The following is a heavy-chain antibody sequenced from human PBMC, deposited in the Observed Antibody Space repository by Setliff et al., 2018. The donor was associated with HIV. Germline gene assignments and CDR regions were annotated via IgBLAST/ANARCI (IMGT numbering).Heavy chain of an antibody. CDR2: IYSSGST. Sequence: SLTCTVSNVSINSYYWSWIRQPAGRALEWIGRIYSSGSTNYNPSLKSRVKMSIDTSKNQFSLKLSSVTAADTAVYFCARDPYCSGDGCFRYYQHWGRGTLVTVS. CDR1: NVSINSYY. J-gene: IGHJ1*01. D-gene: IGHD2-15*01. CDR3: ARDPYCSGDGCFRYYQH. V-gene: IGHV4-4*07.